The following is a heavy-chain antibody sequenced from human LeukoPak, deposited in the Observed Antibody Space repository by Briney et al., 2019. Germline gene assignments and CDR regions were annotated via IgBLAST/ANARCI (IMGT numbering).Heavy chain of an antibody. V-gene: IGHV1-8*01. CDR3: ARKVTAIQNWFDP. CDR2: MNPNSGNT. J-gene: IGHJ5*02. D-gene: IGHD2-21*02. CDR1: GYTFTSYD. Sequence: GASVKVSCKASGYTFTSYDINWVRQATGQGLEWMGWMNPNSGNTGYAQKFQGRVTMTRNTSISTAYMELSSQRSEDTAVYYCARKVTAIQNWFDPWGQGTLVTVSS.